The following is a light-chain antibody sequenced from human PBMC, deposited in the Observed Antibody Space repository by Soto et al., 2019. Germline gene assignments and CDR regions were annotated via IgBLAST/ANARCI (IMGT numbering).Light chain of an antibody. Sequence: EIVLTQSPGTLSLSPGERATLSCRASQSVSRHVAWYQQRPGQAPRLLIYDASTRATGTPAGFSGSGSGTEFTLPVSSLQSGDFAAYYCQQYNDWPPMNTFGPGTKLEI. CDR1: QSVSRH. V-gene: IGKV3-15*01. J-gene: IGKJ2*01. CDR3: QQYNDWPPMNT. CDR2: DAS.